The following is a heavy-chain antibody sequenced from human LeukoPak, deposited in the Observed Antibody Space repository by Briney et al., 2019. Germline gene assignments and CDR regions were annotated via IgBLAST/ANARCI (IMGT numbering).Heavy chain of an antibody. CDR2: ISYDGSNK. Sequence: GRSLRLSCAASGFTFSSYAMHWVRRAPGKGLEWVAVISYDGSNKYYADSVKGRFTISRDNSKNTLYLQMNSLRAEDTAVYYCARDAGGCSSTSCYADWFDPWGQGTLVTVSS. V-gene: IGHV3-30*04. CDR3: ARDAGGCSSTSCYADWFDP. D-gene: IGHD2-2*01. J-gene: IGHJ5*02. CDR1: GFTFSSYA.